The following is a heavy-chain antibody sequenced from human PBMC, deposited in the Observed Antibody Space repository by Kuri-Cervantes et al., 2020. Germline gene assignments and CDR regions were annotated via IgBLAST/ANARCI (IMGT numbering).Heavy chain of an antibody. CDR3: ARGRGYYYYYMDV. CDR1: GGSISSSSYY. V-gene: IGHV4-61*05. Sequence: GSLRLSCTVSGGSISSSSYYWGWIRQPPGKGLEWIGYIYYSGSTNHNPSLKSRVTISVDTSKNQFSLKLSSVTAADTAVYYCARGRGYYYYYMDVWGKGPRSPSP. D-gene: IGHD3-10*01. CDR2: IYYSGST. J-gene: IGHJ6*03.